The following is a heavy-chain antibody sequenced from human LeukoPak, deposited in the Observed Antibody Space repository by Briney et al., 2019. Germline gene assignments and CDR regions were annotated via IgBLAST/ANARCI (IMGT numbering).Heavy chain of an antibody. J-gene: IGHJ1*01. V-gene: IGHV3-21*01. CDR2: ISSSSSYI. Sequence: GGSLRLSCAASGFTFSSYSMNWVRQAPGKGLEWVSSISSSSSYIYYADSVKGRFTISRDNAKNSLYLQMNSLGADDTAAYYCATYSILNAREFRYWGQGTLVTVTS. CDR1: GFTFSSYS. CDR3: ATYSILNAREFRY. D-gene: IGHD4-11*01.